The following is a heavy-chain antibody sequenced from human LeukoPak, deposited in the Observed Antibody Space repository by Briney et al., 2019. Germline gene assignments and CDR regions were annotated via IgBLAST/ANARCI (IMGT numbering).Heavy chain of an antibody. CDR1: GFSFSSYG. Sequence: PGGSLRLSCAASGFSFSSYGIHWVRQAPGKGLEWVAFINYNGNNKYYADSVKGRFTISRDNSKNTVYLEMNSLRDGDTAVYYCARDRDTRSHYILYWGQGTLVTVSS. CDR2: INYNGNNK. J-gene: IGHJ4*02. D-gene: IGHD2-15*01. CDR3: ARDRDTRSHYILY. V-gene: IGHV3-30*02.